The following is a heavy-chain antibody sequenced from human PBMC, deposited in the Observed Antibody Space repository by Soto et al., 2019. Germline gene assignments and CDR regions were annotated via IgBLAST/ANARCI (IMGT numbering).Heavy chain of an antibody. Sequence: GGSLRLSCAASGFTFDEYAMHWVRQPPGKGLEWVSLISWDGSNRYYADSVQGRFTISRDNSKYSLYLEMNSLRPEDTAVYYCAKDISRGQTTNYDFWSGPDYWGQGTLVTVSS. V-gene: IGHV3-43D*04. CDR2: ISWDGSNR. CDR1: GFTFDEYA. D-gene: IGHD3-3*01. CDR3: AKDISRGQTTNYDFWSGPDY. J-gene: IGHJ4*02.